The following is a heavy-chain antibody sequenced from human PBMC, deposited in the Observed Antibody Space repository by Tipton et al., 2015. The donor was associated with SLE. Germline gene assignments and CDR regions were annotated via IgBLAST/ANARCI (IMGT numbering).Heavy chain of an antibody. CDR3: ARDKKAPSYYYYYMDV. V-gene: IGHV4-59*01. CDR2: VYYSGGT. CDR1: GDSIRSNN. Sequence: TLSLTCTVSGDSIRSNNWSWLRQPPGKGLEWIGYVYYSGGTNYNPSLKSRVTISVDTSKNQFSLKLSSVTAADTAVYYCARDKKAPSYYYYYMDVWGKGTTVTVSS. J-gene: IGHJ6*03.